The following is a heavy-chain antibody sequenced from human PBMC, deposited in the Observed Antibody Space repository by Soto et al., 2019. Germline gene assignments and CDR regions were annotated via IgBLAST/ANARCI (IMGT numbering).Heavy chain of an antibody. J-gene: IGHJ6*03. V-gene: IGHV4-59*01. CDR2: IYYSGST. Sequence: SETLSLTCAVSGGSISSYYWSSIRQPPGKGLEWIGYIYYSGSTNYNPSLKSRVTISVDTSKNQFSLKLSSVTAADTAVYYCARYKRGPDYHYYYMDVWGKGTTVTVSS. D-gene: IGHD1-20*01. CDR3: ARYKRGPDYHYYYMDV. CDR1: GGSISSYY.